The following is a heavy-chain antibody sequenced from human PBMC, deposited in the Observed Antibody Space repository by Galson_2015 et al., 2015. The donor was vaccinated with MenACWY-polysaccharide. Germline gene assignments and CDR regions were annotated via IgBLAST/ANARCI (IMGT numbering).Heavy chain of an antibody. CDR2: GGST. J-gene: IGHJ4*02. CDR3: TTDATRGDDCWSGRDY. V-gene: IGHV3-15*01. Sequence: GGSTYYANSVKGRFTISRDDSKNTLYLQMNSLKTEDTAVYYCTTDATRGDDCWSGRDYWGQGTLVTVSS. D-gene: IGHD3-3*01.